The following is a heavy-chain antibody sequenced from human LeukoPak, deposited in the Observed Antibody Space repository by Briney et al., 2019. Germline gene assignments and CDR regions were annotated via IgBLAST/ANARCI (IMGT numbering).Heavy chain of an antibody. CDR1: GDSVSSNSAA. D-gene: IGHD6-13*01. V-gene: IGHV6-1*01. Sequence: SQTLSLTCAISGDSVSSNSAAWNWIRQSPSSGLEWLGRTYYRSKWYNDYAVSVKSRITINPDTSKNQFSLQLNSVTPEDTAVYYCAREPGIAAGPGPTTNWFDPWGQGTLVTVSS. CDR3: AREPGIAAGPGPTTNWFDP. CDR2: TYYRSKWYN. J-gene: IGHJ5*02.